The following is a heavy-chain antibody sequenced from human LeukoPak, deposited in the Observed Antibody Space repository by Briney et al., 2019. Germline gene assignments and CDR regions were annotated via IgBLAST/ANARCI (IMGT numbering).Heavy chain of an antibody. CDR3: ARDERYYGSGSTKKRFDY. CDR2: IYYSGST. V-gene: IGHV4-59*01. Sequence: SETLSLTCTVSGGSISSYYWSWIRQPPGKGLEWIGYIYYSGSTNYNPSLKSRVTISVDTSKNQFSLKLSSVTAADTAVYYCARDERYYGSGSTKKRFDYWGQGTLVTVSS. CDR1: GGSISSYY. J-gene: IGHJ4*02. D-gene: IGHD3-10*01.